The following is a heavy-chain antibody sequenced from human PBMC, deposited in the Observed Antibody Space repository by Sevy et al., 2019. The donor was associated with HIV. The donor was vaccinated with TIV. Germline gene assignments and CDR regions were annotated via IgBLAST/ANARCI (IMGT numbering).Heavy chain of an antibody. V-gene: IGHV4-4*02. CDR2: IYRSGST. Sequence: SETLSLTCAVSGGSISSSNWWSWVRQPPGKGLEWIGEIYRSGSTNYNPSLKSRVTISVDKSKNQFSLKLSSVTAADTAVYYCARGSSYDSSGGSFDYWGQGTLVTVSS. CDR3: ARGSSYDSSGGSFDY. D-gene: IGHD3-22*01. J-gene: IGHJ4*02. CDR1: GGSISSSNW.